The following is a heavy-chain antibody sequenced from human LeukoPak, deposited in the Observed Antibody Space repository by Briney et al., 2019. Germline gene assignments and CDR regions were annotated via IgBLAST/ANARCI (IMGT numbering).Heavy chain of an antibody. CDR2: IYTSGST. D-gene: IGHD3-9*01. Sequence: SETLSLTCTVSGGSISSYYWSWIRQPAGKGLEWIGRIYTSGSTNYNPSLKSRVTMSVDTSKNQFSLKLSSVTAADTAVYYCVREFRVEHYDILTGYRGGYLSEYGMDVWGQGTTVTVSS. V-gene: IGHV4-4*07. CDR1: GGSISSYY. J-gene: IGHJ6*02. CDR3: VREFRVEHYDILTGYRGGYLSEYGMDV.